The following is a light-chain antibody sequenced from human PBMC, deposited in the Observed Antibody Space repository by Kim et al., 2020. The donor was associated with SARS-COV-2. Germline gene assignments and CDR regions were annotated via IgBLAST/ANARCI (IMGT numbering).Light chain of an antibody. J-gene: IGLJ2*01. V-gene: IGLV3-21*04. CDR1: NIGTKN. Sequence: SYELTQPPSVSVAPGQTARITSGGNNIGTKNSHWYRQKAGQAPVLVIYYDHDRPSGIPERFSGSNSGNTATLTISRVEAEDEADYYCQAWDSNSDSVVFG. CDR3: QAWDSNSDSVV. CDR2: YDH.